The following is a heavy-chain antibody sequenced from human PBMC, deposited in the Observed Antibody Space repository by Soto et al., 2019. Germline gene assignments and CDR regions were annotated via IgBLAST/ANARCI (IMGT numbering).Heavy chain of an antibody. V-gene: IGHV3-11*06. CDR1: GFTFSDYY. D-gene: IGHD2-2*01. J-gene: IGHJ3*02. CDR2: ISSSSSYT. Sequence: QVQLVESGGGLVKPGGSLRLSCAASGFTFSDYYMSWIRQAPGKGLEWVSYISSSSSYTNYADSVKGRFTISRDNAKNLMFLQMNSLGAEDTAVYYWWGGLRGCSSTSCYASLAFDIWGQGTMVTVSS. CDR3: WGGLRGCSSTSCYASLAFDI.